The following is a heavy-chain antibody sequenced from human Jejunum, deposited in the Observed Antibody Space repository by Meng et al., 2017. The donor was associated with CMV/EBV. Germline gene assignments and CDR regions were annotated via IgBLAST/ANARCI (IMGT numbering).Heavy chain of an antibody. CDR2: ISTTGTRV. V-gene: IGHV3-48*04. D-gene: IGHD3-10*01. CDR3: AKVGSRYYFES. CDR1: GFSVSDYS. J-gene: IGHJ4*02. Sequence: CAASGFSVSDYSMNWVRKAPGKGLEWIAYISTTGTRVDYADSVKGRFTISRDHAKNSLSLQMHSLRVEDTATYFCAKVGSRYYFESWGQGLLVTVSS.